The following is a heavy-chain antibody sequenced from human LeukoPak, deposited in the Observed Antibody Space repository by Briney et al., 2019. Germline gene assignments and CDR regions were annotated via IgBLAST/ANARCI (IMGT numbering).Heavy chain of an antibody. Sequence: GESLKISCKGSGYSFTSYWIAWVRQMPGQGLEWMGIIYPGDSDTRYSPSFQGQDTISADKSISTAYLQWSSLKASDTAMYYCAKQSSGPSFDYWGQGTLVTVSS. J-gene: IGHJ4*02. CDR1: GYSFTSYW. V-gene: IGHV5-51*01. CDR3: AKQSSGPSFDY. CDR2: IYPGDSDT.